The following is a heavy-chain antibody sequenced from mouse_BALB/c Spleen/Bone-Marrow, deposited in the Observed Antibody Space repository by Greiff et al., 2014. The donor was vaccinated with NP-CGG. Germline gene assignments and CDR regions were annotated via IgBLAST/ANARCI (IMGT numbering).Heavy chain of an antibody. V-gene: IGHV5-9-4*01. CDR1: GFTFSYYA. J-gene: IGHJ4*01. CDR2: ISSGGSYT. Sequence: EVKLMESGGGLVKPGGSLKLSCAASGFTFSYYAMPWVRQSPEKRLEWVAEISSGGSYTYYPDTVTGRFTISRDNAKNTLYLEMSSLRSEDTAMYYCARDRGDYWGQGTSVTVSS. CDR3: ARDRGDY. D-gene: IGHD3-1*01.